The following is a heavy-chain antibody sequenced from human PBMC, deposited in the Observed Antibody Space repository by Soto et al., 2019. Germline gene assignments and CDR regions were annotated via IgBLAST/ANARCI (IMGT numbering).Heavy chain of an antibody. Sequence: GSLRLSCAGSGFTVSRHYMSWVRQAPGKGLEWVSVIYSGGSTYYADSVKGRFTISRDNSKNTLYLQMNSLRAEDTAVYYCARDLLAGYGGNSNYWGKGTLVTVS. CDR3: ARDLLAGYGGNSNY. CDR1: GFTVSRHY. CDR2: IYSGGST. J-gene: IGHJ4*02. D-gene: IGHD4-17*01. V-gene: IGHV3-66*01.